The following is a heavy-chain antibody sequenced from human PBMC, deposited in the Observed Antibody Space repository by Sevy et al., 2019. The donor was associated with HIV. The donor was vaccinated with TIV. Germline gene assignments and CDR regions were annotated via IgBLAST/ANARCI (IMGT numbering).Heavy chain of an antibody. J-gene: IGHJ4*02. Sequence: SETLSLTCTVSGGSMTTNYWSWIRQPPGKGLEWIGYYYYTGNTNYNPSLRGRVTMSIDTSKNQFSLNLRSVTAADTAIYYCARGEGWYDYWGQGTLVTVSS. V-gene: IGHV4-59*01. D-gene: IGHD6-19*01. CDR2: YYYTGNT. CDR1: GGSMTTNY. CDR3: ARGEGWYDY.